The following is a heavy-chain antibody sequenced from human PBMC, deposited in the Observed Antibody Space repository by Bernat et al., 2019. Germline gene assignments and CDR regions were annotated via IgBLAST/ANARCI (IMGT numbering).Heavy chain of an antibody. V-gene: IGHV4-59*01. CDR1: GGSISSYY. J-gene: IGHJ4*02. CDR2: IYYSGST. D-gene: IGHD2-8*02. CDR3: ARGGGDIVLVTH. Sequence: QVQLQESGPGLVKPSETLSLTCTVSGGSISSYYWSWIRQPPGKGLEWIGYIYYSGSTNYNPSLKSRVTISVDTSKNQFSLKLSSVTAADTAVYYCARGGGDIVLVTHWGQGTLATVSS.